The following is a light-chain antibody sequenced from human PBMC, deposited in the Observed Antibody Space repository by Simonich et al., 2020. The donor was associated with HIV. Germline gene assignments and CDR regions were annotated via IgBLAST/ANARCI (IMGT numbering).Light chain of an antibody. CDR2: EGS. Sequence: QSALTQPPSASGSPGQSVTISCTGTSSDVGSYNLVSWYQQHPGKAPKLMIYEGSKGPSGVSNRFSGSKSGNTASLTISGLQAEDEADYYCCSYAGSSTYVVFGGGTKLTVL. CDR3: CSYAGSSTYVV. J-gene: IGLJ2*01. V-gene: IGLV2-23*01. CDR1: SSDVGSYNL.